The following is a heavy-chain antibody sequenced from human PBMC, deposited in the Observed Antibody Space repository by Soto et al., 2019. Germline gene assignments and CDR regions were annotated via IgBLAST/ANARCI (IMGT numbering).Heavy chain of an antibody. CDR2: INAGNGNT. D-gene: IGHD6-6*01. J-gene: IGHJ4*02. CDR3: ASGLGSSSPQTFDY. CDR1: GYTFTGYY. V-gene: IGHV1-3*01. Sequence: GASVKVSCKASGYTFTGYYIHWVRQAPGQRLEWMGWINAGNGNTKYSQKFQGRVTITRDTSASTAYMELSSLRSEDTAVYYCASGLGSSSPQTFDYWGQGTLVTVSS.